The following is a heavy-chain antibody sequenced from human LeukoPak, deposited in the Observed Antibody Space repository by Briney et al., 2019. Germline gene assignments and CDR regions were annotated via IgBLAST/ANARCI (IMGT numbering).Heavy chain of an antibody. V-gene: IGHV4-4*02. J-gene: IGHJ5*02. D-gene: IGHD2-2*01. CDR2: IYYSGST. CDR1: GGSISSSNW. Sequence: PSETLSLTCAVSGGSISSSNWWSWVRQPPGKGLEWIGEIYYSGSTYYNPSLKSRVTISVDTSKNQFSLKLSSVTAADTAVYYCARGDLGYCSSTSCYAFVRFDPWGQGALVTVSS. CDR3: ARGDLGYCSSTSCYAFVRFDP.